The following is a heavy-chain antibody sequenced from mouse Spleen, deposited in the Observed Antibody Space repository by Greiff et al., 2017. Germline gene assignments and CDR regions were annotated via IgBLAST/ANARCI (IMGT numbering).Heavy chain of an antibody. CDR2: ISSGGSYT. V-gene: IGHV5-6*01. CDR3: ARHMGKRTTYWYFDF. Sequence: EVMLVESGGDLVKPGGSLKLSCAASGFTFSSYGMSWVRQTPDKRLEWVATISSGGSYTYYPDSVKGRFTISRDNAKNTLYLQKSSLTSEDTDMYYCARHMGKRTTYWYFDFWGAGTTVTVSS. CDR1: GFTFSSYG. J-gene: IGHJ1*01. D-gene: IGHD2-14*01.